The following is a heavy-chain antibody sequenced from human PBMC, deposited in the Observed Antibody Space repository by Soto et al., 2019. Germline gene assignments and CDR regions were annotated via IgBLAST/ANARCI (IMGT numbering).Heavy chain of an antibody. V-gene: IGHV4-39*01. J-gene: IGHJ6*03. CDR2: FYYSGST. CDR1: GGSISSSSYY. CDR3: ARISVASRYMDV. Sequence: QLQLEESGPGLVKPSETLSLTCTVSGGSISSSSYYWGWIRQSPGKGPEWIGSFYYSGSTYYSPSLKSRVTISGDTSKKEISLRLSSVTAADTAVYYCARISVASRYMDVWGKGTTVTVSS. D-gene: IGHD5-12*01.